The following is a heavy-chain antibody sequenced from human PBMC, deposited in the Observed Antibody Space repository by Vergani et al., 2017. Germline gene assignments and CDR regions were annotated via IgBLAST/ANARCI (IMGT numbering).Heavy chain of an antibody. CDR3: ARVMYRDEASTGYRREGMDF. V-gene: IGHV4-59*12. CDR1: GGSFNTYY. Sequence: QVQLEESGPGLVKPSETLSLTCTVPGGSFNTYYGSWIRQCPGKGLEWSGYICSTGGTNYNPPLNSRVTMSVHTSMNQFSLKLRSVTAADTAVYFCARVMYRDEASTGYRREGMDFWGQGTTVAISS. J-gene: IGHJ6*02. D-gene: IGHD3-9*01. CDR2: ICSTGGT.